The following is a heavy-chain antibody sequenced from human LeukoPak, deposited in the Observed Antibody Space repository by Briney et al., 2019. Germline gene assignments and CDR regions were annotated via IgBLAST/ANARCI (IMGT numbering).Heavy chain of an antibody. J-gene: IGHJ6*02. V-gene: IGHV4-31*03. CDR3: ARDRSDFWSGYYYGMDV. Sequence: PSETLSLTCTVSGGSISSGGYYWRWIRQHPGKGLEWIGYIYYSGSTYYNPSLRSRVTISVDTSKNQFSLKLSSVTAADTAVYYCARDRSDFWSGYYYGMDVWGQGTTVTVSS. CDR2: IYYSGST. CDR1: GGSISSGGYY. D-gene: IGHD3-3*01.